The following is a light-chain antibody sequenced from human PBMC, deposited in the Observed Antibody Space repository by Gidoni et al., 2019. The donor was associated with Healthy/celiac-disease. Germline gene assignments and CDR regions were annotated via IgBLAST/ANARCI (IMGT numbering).Light chain of an antibody. Sequence: DIVMTQSPDYLAVSLGERATINCKSSQSVLYSSNNKNYLAWYQQKPGQPPKLLMYWASTRESGVPDRFSGSGSGTDFTLTISSLQAEDVAVYYCQQYYSTPLAFGQGTKVEIK. CDR3: QQYYSTPLA. CDR1: QSVLYSSNNKNY. J-gene: IGKJ1*01. CDR2: WAS. V-gene: IGKV4-1*01.